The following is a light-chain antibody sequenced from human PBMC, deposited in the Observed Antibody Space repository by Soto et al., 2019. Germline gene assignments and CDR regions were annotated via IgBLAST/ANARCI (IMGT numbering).Light chain of an antibody. V-gene: IGLV2-23*01. CDR1: SSDVGSFNL. CDR2: ETT. CDR3: CSYAGAATVV. Sequence: QSALTQPASVSGSPGQSITISCTGTSSDVGSFNLVSWYQQHPLKAPKLIIYETTQRPSGVSNRFSGSKSGNTASLTISGLQAEDEADYYCCSYAGAATVVFGGGTKLTVL. J-gene: IGLJ2*01.